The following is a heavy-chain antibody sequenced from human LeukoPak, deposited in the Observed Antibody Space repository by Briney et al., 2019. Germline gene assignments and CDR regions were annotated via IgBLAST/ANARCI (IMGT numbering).Heavy chain of an antibody. J-gene: IGHJ5*02. CDR3: ARQDSYGYAGHWLDP. D-gene: IGHD5-18*01. Sequence: GGSLRLSCAASGFTFSSYAMHWVRQAPGKGLEWVAVISYDGSNKYYADSVKGRFTISRDNSKNTLYLQMNSLRAEDTAVYYCARQDSYGYAGHWLDPWGQGTLVTVSS. V-gene: IGHV3-30*01. CDR1: GFTFSSYA. CDR2: ISYDGSNK.